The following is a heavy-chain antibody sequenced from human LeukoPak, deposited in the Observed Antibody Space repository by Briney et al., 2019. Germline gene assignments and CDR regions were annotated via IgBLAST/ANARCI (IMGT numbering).Heavy chain of an antibody. D-gene: IGHD4-17*01. CDR2: IRYGASNK. CDR1: GFTFSSYG. CDR3: AKRSTVTPYYFYYMDV. Sequence: GGSLRLSCAASGFTFSSYGMHWVRQAPGKGLEWVAFIRYGASNKYYADSVKGRFTISRDNSKNTLYLQMNSLRAEDTAVYYCAKRSTVTPYYFYYMDVWGRGTTVTISS. J-gene: IGHJ6*03. V-gene: IGHV3-30*02.